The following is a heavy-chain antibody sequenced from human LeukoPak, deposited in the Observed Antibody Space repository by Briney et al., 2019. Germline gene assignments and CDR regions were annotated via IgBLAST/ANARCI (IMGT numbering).Heavy chain of an antibody. CDR2: IYPCESDT. Sequence: GESLTLSCRGSGYIFTSYWMGWVRQMPGKGVEWMGIIYPCESDTKYSPSFQGQVTISADKSISTAYLQWSSLKASDTAMYYCARHEVAVAGTTVDYWGQGTLVTVSS. V-gene: IGHV5-51*01. J-gene: IGHJ4*02. D-gene: IGHD6-19*01. CDR3: ARHEVAVAGTTVDY. CDR1: GYIFTSYW.